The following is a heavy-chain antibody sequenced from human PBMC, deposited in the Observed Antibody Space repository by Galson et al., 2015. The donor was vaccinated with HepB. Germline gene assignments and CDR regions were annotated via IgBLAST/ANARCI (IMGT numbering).Heavy chain of an antibody. V-gene: IGHV6-1*01. J-gene: IGHJ4*02. CDR2: TYYRSQWYN. CDR1: GDSVSSKSAA. CDR3: ARQDYCYDTNCQGGGFDY. Sequence: CAISGDSVSSKSAAWNWIRQSPSRGLGWLGRTYYRSQWYNDYAVSVKSRIRVNSDTSKNQFSLHLNSVTPDDTAIYYCARQDYCYDTNCQGGGFDYWGQGTLVTVSS. D-gene: IGHD3-3*01.